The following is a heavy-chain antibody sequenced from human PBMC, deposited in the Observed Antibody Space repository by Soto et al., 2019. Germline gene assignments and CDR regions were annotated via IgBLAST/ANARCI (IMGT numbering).Heavy chain of an antibody. V-gene: IGHV5-51*01. CDR1: GYSFVSYW. D-gene: IGHD2-21*01. CDR2: IYPGDSDT. CDR3: ARTDGYEIEY. J-gene: IGHJ4*02. Sequence: LKISCQGSGYSFVSYWIAWVRQMPGKGLEWMGSIYPGDSDTTNSPSFQGQVTMSVEKSITTVYLQWSSLKASDTAMYYCARTDGYEIEYWGQGTLVTVSS.